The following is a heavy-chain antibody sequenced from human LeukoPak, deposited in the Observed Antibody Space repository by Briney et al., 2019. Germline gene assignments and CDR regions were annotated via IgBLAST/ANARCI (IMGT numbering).Heavy chain of an antibody. J-gene: IGHJ4*02. V-gene: IGHV3-53*01. Sequence: GGSLRLSCAASGFIVSNNYMSWVRQAPGKGLEWVSVIYSGGTTYYADSVKGRFTISRDNSKNTLYLQMNSLRAEDTAVYYCAKDGGLWVSAHWGDSWGRGTLVTVSS. CDR3: AKDGGLWVSAHWGDS. D-gene: IGHD7-27*01. CDR2: IYSGGTT. CDR1: GFIVSNNY.